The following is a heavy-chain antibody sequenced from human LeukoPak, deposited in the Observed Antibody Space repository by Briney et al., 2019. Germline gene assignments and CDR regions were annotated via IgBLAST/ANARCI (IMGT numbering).Heavy chain of an antibody. CDR2: IQTGDST. V-gene: IGHV3-66*01. CDR1: GFTVSPSY. CDR3: EMSGTHYVFDI. Sequence: PGEFLRLSCAASGFTVSPSYMSWVRQAPGKGLEWVSVIQTGDSTNYADSVKGRFTVSRDNSKNTLYLQMNSLRVEDTAVYYCEMSGTHYVFDIWGQGTMVTISS. D-gene: IGHD3-10*01. J-gene: IGHJ3*02.